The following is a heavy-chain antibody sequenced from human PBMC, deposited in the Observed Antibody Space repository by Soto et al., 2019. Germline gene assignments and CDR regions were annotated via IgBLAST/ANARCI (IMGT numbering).Heavy chain of an antibody. J-gene: IGHJ4*02. CDR1: GFTFSSYA. Sequence: EVQLVESGGGLVQPGGSLRLSCAASGFTFSSYAMHWVRQAPGKGLEYVSAISSNGGSTYYANSVKGRFTISRDNSKNTLYLQMGSLRAEDMAVYYCARDVLDPDYGDYYFDYWGQGTLVTVSS. CDR3: ARDVLDPDYGDYYFDY. V-gene: IGHV3-64*01. D-gene: IGHD4-17*01. CDR2: ISSNGGST.